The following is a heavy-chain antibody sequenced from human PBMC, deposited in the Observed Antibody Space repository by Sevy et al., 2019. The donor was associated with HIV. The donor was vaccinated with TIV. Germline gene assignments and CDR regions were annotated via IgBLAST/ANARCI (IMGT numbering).Heavy chain of an antibody. Sequence: GSLRLSCAASGFTFSPYWMTWVRQAPGKGLEWVANIRPDGSDKYYVDSVKGRFTISRDNAKNSLYLQMNSLRADETAMYYCARGVGLDCWGQGALVTVSS. V-gene: IGHV3-7*01. D-gene: IGHD1-26*01. CDR3: ARGVGLDC. CDR1: GFTFSPYW. J-gene: IGHJ4*02. CDR2: IRPDGSDK.